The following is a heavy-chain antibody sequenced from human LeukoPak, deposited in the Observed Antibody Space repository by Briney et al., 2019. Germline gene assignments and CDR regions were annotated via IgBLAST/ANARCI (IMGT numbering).Heavy chain of an antibody. CDR1: GFTFSSYA. V-gene: IGHV3-23*01. D-gene: IGHD3-22*01. CDR2: MSGSGGTT. J-gene: IGHJ3*02. Sequence: GGSLRLSCAASGFTFSSYAMSWVRQAPGKGLEWVSSMSGSGGTTYYADSVKGRFAISRDNSKNTLYLQMNSLRAEDTAVYYCAKGFYDNSASGVFDIWGQGTMVTVSS. CDR3: AKGFYDNSASGVFDI.